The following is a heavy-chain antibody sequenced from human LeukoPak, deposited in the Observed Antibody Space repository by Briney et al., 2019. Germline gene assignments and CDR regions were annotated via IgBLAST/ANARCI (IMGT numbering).Heavy chain of an antibody. J-gene: IGHJ6*03. CDR2: MNPNSGNT. D-gene: IGHD3-3*01. CDR3: ARESREILNDFWSGSRVYYMDV. V-gene: IGHV1-8*01. Sequence: ASVKVSCKASGYTFTSYDINWVRQATGQGLEWMGWMNPNSGNTGYAQKFQGRVTMTRNTSISTAYMELSSLRSEDTAVYYCARESREILNDFWSGSRVYYMDVWGKGTTVTVSS. CDR1: GYTFTSYD.